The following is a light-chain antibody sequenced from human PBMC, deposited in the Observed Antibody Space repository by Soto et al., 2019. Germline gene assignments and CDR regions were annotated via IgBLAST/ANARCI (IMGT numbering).Light chain of an antibody. CDR3: QQCDTSPQT. J-gene: IGKJ2*01. Sequence: EIVLTQSPGTLSLSPGERATLSCRASQSVSSSYLAWYQQKPGQAPRLLIYGASTRATGIPDRFSGSGSGTDFTLTISRLEPEDFAVYYCQQCDTSPQTFGQGTKLEIK. V-gene: IGKV3-20*01. CDR2: GAS. CDR1: QSVSSSY.